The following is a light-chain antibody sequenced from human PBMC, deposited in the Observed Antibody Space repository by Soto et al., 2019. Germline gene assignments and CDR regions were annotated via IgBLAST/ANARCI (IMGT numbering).Light chain of an antibody. J-gene: IGLJ1*01. CDR3: ISYTGSSTSDV. CDR1: SSDVGSYDH. Sequence: QSVLTQPASVSGSPGQSITISCSGTSSDVGSYDHVAWYQQFPGKTPKLMIYEVSNRPSGVSSRFSGSKSGNTASLTISGLQAEDEADYYCISYTGSSTSDVFGSGTKLTVL. V-gene: IGLV2-14*01. CDR2: EVS.